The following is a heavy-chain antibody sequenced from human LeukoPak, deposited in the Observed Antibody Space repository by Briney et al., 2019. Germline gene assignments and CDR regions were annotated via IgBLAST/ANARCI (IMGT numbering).Heavy chain of an antibody. Sequence: GGSLRLSCAASGFTFSSYGMSWVRQAPGKGLEWVSAISGSGGSTYYADSVKGRFTISRDNSKNTLHLQMNSLGAEDTALYYCAKGQYGSGSYYRLDYYYYMDVWGKGTTVTIPS. CDR1: GFTFSSYG. D-gene: IGHD3-10*01. J-gene: IGHJ6*03. V-gene: IGHV3-23*01. CDR3: AKGQYGSGSYYRLDYYYYMDV. CDR2: ISGSGGST.